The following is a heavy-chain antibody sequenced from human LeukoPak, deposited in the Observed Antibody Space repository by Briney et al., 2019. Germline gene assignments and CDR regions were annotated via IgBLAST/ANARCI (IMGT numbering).Heavy chain of an antibody. V-gene: IGHV3-9*01. D-gene: IGHD2-15*01. J-gene: IGHJ4*02. CDR3: AKDMGYCSGGGCYSNDY. CDR2: ISWNSGSI. Sequence: QPGGSLRLSCAASGFTFDDYAMHWVRQAPGKGLEWVSRISWNSGSIGYADSVKGRFTISRGNAKNSLYLQMNSLRAEDTALYYCAKDMGYCSGGGCYSNDYWGQGTLVTVSS. CDR1: GFTFDDYA.